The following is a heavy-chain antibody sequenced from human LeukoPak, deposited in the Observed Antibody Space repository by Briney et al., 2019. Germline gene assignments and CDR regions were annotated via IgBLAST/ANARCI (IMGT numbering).Heavy chain of an antibody. CDR3: ARGLIYDYVWGSYRLYYFDY. V-gene: IGHV1-69*13. CDR1: GGTFSSYA. J-gene: IGHJ4*02. Sequence: EASVKVSCKASGGTFSSYAISWVRQAPGQGLEWMGGIIPIFGAANYAQKFQGRVTITADESTSTAYMELSSLRSEDTAVYYCARGLIYDYVWGSYRLYYFDYWGQGSLVTVSS. CDR2: IIPIFGAA. D-gene: IGHD3-16*02.